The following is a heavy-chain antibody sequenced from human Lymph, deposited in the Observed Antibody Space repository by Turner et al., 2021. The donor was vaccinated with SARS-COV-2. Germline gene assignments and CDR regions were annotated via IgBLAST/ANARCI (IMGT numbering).Heavy chain of an antibody. CDR3: AKDRGGEQLVRLFDY. J-gene: IGHJ4*02. Sequence: EVQLVESGGGLVQPGRSLRLSCAASGFTFDDYAMHWVRQAPGKGLEWVSGSSWNSGSIGYADSVKGRFTISRDNAKNSLYLQMNSLRVEDTALYYCAKDRGGEQLVRLFDYWGQGTLVTVSS. CDR1: GFTFDDYA. D-gene: IGHD6-6*01. CDR2: SSWNSGSI. V-gene: IGHV3-9*01.